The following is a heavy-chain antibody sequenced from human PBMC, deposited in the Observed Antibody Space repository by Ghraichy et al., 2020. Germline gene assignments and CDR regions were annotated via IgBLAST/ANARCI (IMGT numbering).Heavy chain of an antibody. D-gene: IGHD2-2*01. CDR1: GFTFNTYA. CDR2: LSGSGAST. CDR3: AGDRGVVPAAIGDWFDP. V-gene: IGHV3-23*01. J-gene: IGHJ5*02. Sequence: GESLNISCAASGFTFNTYAMSWVRQAPGKGLEWVSALSGSGASTYYADSVKGRFTISRDNSKNTLYLQMNSLRADDTAVYYCAGDRGVVPAAIGDWFDPWGQGTLVTVSS.